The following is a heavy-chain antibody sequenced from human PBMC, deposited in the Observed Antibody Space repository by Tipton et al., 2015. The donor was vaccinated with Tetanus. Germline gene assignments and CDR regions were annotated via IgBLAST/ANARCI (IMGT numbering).Heavy chain of an antibody. CDR3: AREARGGSGWYDAY. CDR1: GYTFTSYG. CDR2: ISAYNGNT. Sequence: QLVQSGAEVKKPGASVKVSCKASGYTFTSYGISWVRQTPGQGLEWMGWISAYNGNTRDAQKLQGRVTMTTDTSTSTAYMELRSLRSDDTAVYYCAREARGGSGWYDAYWGQGTLVTVSS. V-gene: IGHV1-18*01. J-gene: IGHJ4*02. D-gene: IGHD6-19*01.